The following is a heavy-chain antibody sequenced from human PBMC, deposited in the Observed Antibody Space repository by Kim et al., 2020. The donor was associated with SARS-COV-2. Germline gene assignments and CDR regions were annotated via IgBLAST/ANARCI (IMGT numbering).Heavy chain of an antibody. CDR1: GFTFSDSA. V-gene: IGHV3-73*01. CDR3: SWSHGDFVSYFDS. J-gene: IGHJ4*02. CDR2: IRSKTDTYAT. D-gene: IGHD4-17*01. Sequence: GGSLRLSCAASGFTFSDSAMHWVRQASGKGLEWVGRIRSKTDTYATHYTASLKGRFTISRDDSKNAAYLQMNNLETEDTAVYYCSWSHGDFVSYFDSWGQGTLVTVSS.